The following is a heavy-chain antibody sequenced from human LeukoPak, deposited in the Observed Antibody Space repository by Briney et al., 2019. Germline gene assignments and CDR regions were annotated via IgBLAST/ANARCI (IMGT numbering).Heavy chain of an antibody. CDR1: GFTVSSNY. J-gene: IGHJ4*02. CDR3: ARTAYDYGDYDYFDY. Sequence: GGSLRLSCAASGFTVSSNYMSWVRQAPGNGLEWVSVIYSGGSTYYADSVKGRFTISRDNSKNTLYLQMNSLRAEDTAVYYCARTAYDYGDYDYFDYWGQGTLVTVSS. V-gene: IGHV3-66*01. CDR2: IYSGGST. D-gene: IGHD4-17*01.